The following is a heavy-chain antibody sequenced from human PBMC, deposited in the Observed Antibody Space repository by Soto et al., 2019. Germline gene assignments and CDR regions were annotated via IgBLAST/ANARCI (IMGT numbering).Heavy chain of an antibody. CDR1: GYIFAGYW. CDR2: IYPGDSDT. D-gene: IGHD3-10*01. V-gene: IGHV5-51*01. Sequence: PVESLKISCKGSGYIFAGYWICYFLQMRVKVLDWMGVIYPGDSDTRYSPSFHGQVTISADKSISTAYLQWSSLKASDTAMYFCARLPGVRGVFDGFNVWGQGTMVTVS. CDR3: ARLPGVRGVFDGFNV. J-gene: IGHJ3*01.